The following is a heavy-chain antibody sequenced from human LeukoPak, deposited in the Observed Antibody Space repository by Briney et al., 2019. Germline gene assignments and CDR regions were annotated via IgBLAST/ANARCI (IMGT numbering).Heavy chain of an antibody. CDR3: ARHNDYGDVDYYYYGMDV. J-gene: IGHJ6*02. Sequence: SETLSLTCTVSGGSISSYYWSWIRQPPGKGLEWIGYIYYSGCTNYNPSLKSRVTISVDTSKNQFSLKLSSVTAADTAVYYCARHNDYGDVDYYYYGMDVWGQGTTVTVSS. CDR1: GGSISSYY. V-gene: IGHV4-59*08. CDR2: IYYSGCT. D-gene: IGHD4-17*01.